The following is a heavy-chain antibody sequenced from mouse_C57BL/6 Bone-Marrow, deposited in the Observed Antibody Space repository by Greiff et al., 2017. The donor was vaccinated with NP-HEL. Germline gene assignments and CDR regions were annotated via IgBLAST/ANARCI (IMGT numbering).Heavy chain of an antibody. CDR1: GFTFSNYW. V-gene: IGHV6-3*01. D-gene: IGHD2-10*02. Sequence: EVKVEESGGGLVQPGGSMKLSCVASGFTFSNYWMNWVRQSPEKGLEWVAQIRLKSDNYATPYAESVKGRFTISRDDSKSSVYLQMNDIRAEDTGIYYCTSMTRFAYWGQGTLVTVSA. CDR3: TSMTRFAY. J-gene: IGHJ3*01. CDR2: IRLKSDNYAT.